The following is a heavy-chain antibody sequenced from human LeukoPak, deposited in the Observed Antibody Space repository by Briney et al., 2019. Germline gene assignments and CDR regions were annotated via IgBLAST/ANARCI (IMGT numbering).Heavy chain of an antibody. CDR3: ARDGSKPNLAAAGPWFDP. Sequence: GGSLRLPCAASGLTFSSYWMTWARQVPGKGLEWVATIKYDGSETYYVDSVRGRFSISRDNAKNSLYLQMNSLRAEDTAVYYCARDGSKPNLAAAGPWFDPWGQGTLVTVSS. D-gene: IGHD6-13*01. CDR2: IKYDGSET. J-gene: IGHJ5*02. V-gene: IGHV3-7*01. CDR1: GLTFSSYW.